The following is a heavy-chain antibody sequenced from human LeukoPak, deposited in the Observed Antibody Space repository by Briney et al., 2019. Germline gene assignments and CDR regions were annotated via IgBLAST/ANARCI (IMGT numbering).Heavy chain of an antibody. Sequence: ASVKVSCKASGGTFSSYAISWVRQAPGQGLEWMGWISAYNGNTNYAQKLQGRVTMTTDTSTSTAYMELRSLRSDDTAVYYCARASGGSYYVAFDIWGQGTMVTVSS. D-gene: IGHD1-26*01. V-gene: IGHV1-18*01. CDR1: GGTFSSYA. J-gene: IGHJ3*02. CDR3: ARASGGSYYVAFDI. CDR2: ISAYNGNT.